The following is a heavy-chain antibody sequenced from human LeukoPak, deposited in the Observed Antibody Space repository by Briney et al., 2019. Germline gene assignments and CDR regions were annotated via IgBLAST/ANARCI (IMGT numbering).Heavy chain of an antibody. Sequence: ASVKGSCKTSGYTFTSYDINWVRQATGQGLEWMGWMNPNSGNTGYVQKFQGRVTMTRNTSISTAYMELSTLRSEDTAVYYCARGDYDFWSAKWFDPWGQGTLVTVSS. CDR2: MNPNSGNT. J-gene: IGHJ5*02. CDR3: ARGDYDFWSAKWFDP. V-gene: IGHV1-8*01. CDR1: GYTFTSYD. D-gene: IGHD3-3*01.